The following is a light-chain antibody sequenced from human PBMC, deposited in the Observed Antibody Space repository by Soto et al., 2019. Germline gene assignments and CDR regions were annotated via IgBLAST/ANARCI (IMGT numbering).Light chain of an antibody. CDR3: QQTYSTPLT. Sequence: DIQMTQSPSSLSASVGDRVTISCRAGQTIANYLNWYQQKPGEAPKLLIYASSTLHSGVSSRFSGSGSGTDFTLTISSLQPEEFATYYCQQTYSTPLTFGGGTKV. V-gene: IGKV1-39*01. CDR1: QTIANY. J-gene: IGKJ4*01. CDR2: ASS.